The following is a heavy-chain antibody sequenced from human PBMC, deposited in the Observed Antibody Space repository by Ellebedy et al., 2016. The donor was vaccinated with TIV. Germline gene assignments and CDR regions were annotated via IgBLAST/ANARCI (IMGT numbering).Heavy chain of an antibody. CDR1: GFTFSSYG. V-gene: IGHV3-33*01. CDR3: ARDRGYSSSWYVVTAPTGADGMDV. CDR2: IWYDGSNK. D-gene: IGHD6-13*01. J-gene: IGHJ6*02. Sequence: GESLKISCAASGFTFSSYGMHWVRQAPGKGLEWVAVIWYDGSNKYYADSVKGRFTISRDNSKNTLYLQMNSLRAEDTAVYYCARDRGYSSSWYVVTAPTGADGMDVWGQGTTVTVSS.